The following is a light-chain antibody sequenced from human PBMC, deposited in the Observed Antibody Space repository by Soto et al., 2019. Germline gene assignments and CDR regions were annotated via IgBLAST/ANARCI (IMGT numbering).Light chain of an antibody. Sequence: DIQMIQSPSSLSASLGDRVIITCRASHPISSYVNWYQQKPGKAPNLLLSAGFTLPRGVPSRFSGDRSGEDYTRSIDHTQRQDSATSFCQESYSRQRTFGGWTK. CDR2: AGF. V-gene: IGKV1-39*01. CDR1: HPISSY. CDR3: QESYSRQRT. J-gene: IGKJ4*01.